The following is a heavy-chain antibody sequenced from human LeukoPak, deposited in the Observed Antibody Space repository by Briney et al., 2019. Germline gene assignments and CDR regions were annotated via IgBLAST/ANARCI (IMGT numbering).Heavy chain of an antibody. J-gene: IGHJ4*02. CDR2: IYYSGST. V-gene: IGHV4-59*08. CDR3: ARLATFYDSGTIDY. D-gene: IGHD2/OR15-2a*01. Sequence: PSETLSLTCTVSGGSISSYYWSWIRQPPGKGLEWIGYIYYSGSTNYNPSLKSRVTISVDTSKNQFSLKLSPVTAADTAVYYCARLATFYDSGTIDYWGQGTLVTVSS. CDR1: GGSISSYY.